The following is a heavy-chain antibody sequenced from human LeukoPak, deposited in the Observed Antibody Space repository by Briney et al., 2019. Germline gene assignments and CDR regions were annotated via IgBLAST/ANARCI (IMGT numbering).Heavy chain of an antibody. J-gene: IGHJ3*02. Sequence: GGSLRLSCAASGFTFSTYWMSWVRQAPGKGLEWVANIRQDGSKIYYVDSVKGRFTISRDNAKNSLYLQMNSLRAEDTAVYYCARPDTKGAFDIWGQGTMVTVSS. CDR1: GFTFSTYW. D-gene: IGHD5-18*01. V-gene: IGHV3-7*01. CDR2: IRQDGSKI. CDR3: ARPDTKGAFDI.